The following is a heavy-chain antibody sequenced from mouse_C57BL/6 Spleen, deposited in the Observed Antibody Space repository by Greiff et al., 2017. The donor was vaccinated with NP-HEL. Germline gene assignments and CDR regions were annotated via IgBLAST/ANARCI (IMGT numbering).Heavy chain of an antibody. Sequence: EVQLQESGGGLVKPGGSLKLSCAASGFTFSDYGMHWVRQAPEKGLEWVAYISSGSSTIYYADTVKGRFTISRDNAKNTLFLQMSSLRSEDTAVYYCARPTMVTTGGFAYWGQGTLVTVSA. CDR2: ISSGSSTI. J-gene: IGHJ3*01. V-gene: IGHV5-17*01. CDR1: GFTFSDYG. CDR3: ARPTMVTTGGFAY. D-gene: IGHD2-9*01.